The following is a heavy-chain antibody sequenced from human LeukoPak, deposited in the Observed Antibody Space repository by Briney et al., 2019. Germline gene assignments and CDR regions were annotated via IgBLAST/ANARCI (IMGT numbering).Heavy chain of an antibody. CDR3: AKDPAPTVTSSHFDY. V-gene: IGHV3-30*18. CDR1: GFTFSSYG. CDR2: ISYDGSDV. D-gene: IGHD4-11*01. Sequence: GGSLRLSCEASGFTFSSYGMHWVRQAPGKGLEWVAVISYDGSDVYYTDSVKGRFTISRDNSKNTLYLQMNSLRAEDTAVYYCAKDPAPTVTSSHFDYWGQGTLVTVSS. J-gene: IGHJ4*02.